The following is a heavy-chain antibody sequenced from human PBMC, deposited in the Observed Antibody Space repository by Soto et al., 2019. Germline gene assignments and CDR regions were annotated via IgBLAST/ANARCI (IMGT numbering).Heavy chain of an antibody. J-gene: IGHJ3*01. CDR2: IFVSTDT. V-gene: IGHV4-4*07. CDR3: ARGPTTTALDV. Sequence: QARLKEWGPGLVQPLGTLSLTCTVSDDSYDSMNRYYWSWVRQSAGKGLEWIERIFVSTDTHYNPSLMGPVSMSVDTSRRQFSLRLTGMTAADTGVDFGARGPTTTALDVWGPGTAVTVSS. CDR1: DDSYDSMNRYY. D-gene: IGHD4-17*01.